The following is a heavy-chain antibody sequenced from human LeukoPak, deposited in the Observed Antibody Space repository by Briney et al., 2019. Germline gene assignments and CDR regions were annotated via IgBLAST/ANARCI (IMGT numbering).Heavy chain of an antibody. CDR2: INHSGST. Sequence: SETLSLTCAVYGGSFSGYYWSWIRQPPGKGLEWIREINHSGSTNYNPSLTSRVTISVDTSKNQFSLKLSSVTAADTAVYYCARGKHYYGSGSYYNDYWGQGTLVTVSS. CDR1: GGSFSGYY. D-gene: IGHD3-10*01. CDR3: ARGKHYYGSGSYYNDY. V-gene: IGHV4-34*01. J-gene: IGHJ4*02.